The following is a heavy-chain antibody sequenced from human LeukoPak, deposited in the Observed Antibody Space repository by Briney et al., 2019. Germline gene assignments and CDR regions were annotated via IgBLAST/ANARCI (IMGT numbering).Heavy chain of an antibody. CDR1: GFTFSDYY. CDR3: ARDRSYCSGGSCYGLYWFDP. D-gene: IGHD2-15*01. J-gene: IGHJ5*02. V-gene: IGHV3-11*01. CDR2: ISSSGSTI. Sequence: PGGSLRLSCAASGFTFSDYYMSWIRQAPGKGLEWVSYISSSGSTIYYADSVKGRFTISGDNAKNSLYLQMNSLRAEDTAVYYCARDRSYCSGGSCYGLYWFDPWGQGTLVTVSS.